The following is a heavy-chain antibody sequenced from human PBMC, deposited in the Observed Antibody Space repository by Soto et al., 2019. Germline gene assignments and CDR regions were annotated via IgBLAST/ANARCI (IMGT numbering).Heavy chain of an antibody. CDR3: ARGRGYSYGLDP. CDR1: GGSINGYY. D-gene: IGHD5-18*01. V-gene: IGHV4-4*09. CDR2: IYVPGDT. J-gene: IGHJ5*02. Sequence: PSETLSLTCTVSGGSINGYYWNWIRQSPGKGLEWIGLIYVPGDTKYNPSLKSRVTISADTSKSQISLSLSSVTAADTAVYYCARGRGYSYGLDPWGQGTLVTVSS.